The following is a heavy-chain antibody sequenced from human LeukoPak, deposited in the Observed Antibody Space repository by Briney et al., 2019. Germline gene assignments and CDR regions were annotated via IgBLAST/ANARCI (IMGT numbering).Heavy chain of an antibody. CDR2: IRSKAYGGTT. V-gene: IGHV3-49*03. Sequence: PGGSLRLSCTASGFTFGDYAMSWFRQAPWKGLEWVGFIRSKAYGGTTEYAASVKGRFTISRDDSKSIAYLQMNSLKTEDTAVYYCTRARLLWFGELSRRFDPWGQGTLVTVSS. CDR1: GFTFGDYA. D-gene: IGHD3-10*01. CDR3: TRARLLWFGELSRRFDP. J-gene: IGHJ5*02.